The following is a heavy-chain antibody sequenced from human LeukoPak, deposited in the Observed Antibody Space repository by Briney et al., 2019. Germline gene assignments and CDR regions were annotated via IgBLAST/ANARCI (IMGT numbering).Heavy chain of an antibody. CDR1: GFTFSSYA. Sequence: GGSLRLSCATSGFTFSSYAMNWVRQAPGKGLECVSFISTSGDFTYYAASVKGRFTVSRDNAKNSLYLQMNSLRAEDTAVFYCARGGARSSSYYYYGMDVWGLGTTVTVSS. CDR3: ARGGARSSSYYYYGMDV. V-gene: IGHV3-23*01. CDR2: ISTSGDFT. J-gene: IGHJ6*02. D-gene: IGHD6-13*01.